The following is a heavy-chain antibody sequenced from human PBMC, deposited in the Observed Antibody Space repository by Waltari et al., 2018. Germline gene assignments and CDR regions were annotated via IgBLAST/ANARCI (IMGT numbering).Heavy chain of an antibody. D-gene: IGHD3-16*02. CDR3: ARTPNYYDYVWGSYRTKLTYFDY. Sequence: EVQLVESGGGLVQPGGSLRLSCAVSGFNVRRYWMSWVRQAPGKGRVWVATVKEDGSAKDYVDSVKGRFTISRDNAKNSMYLQLNSLRVDDTAVYYCARTPNYYDYVWGSYRTKLTYFDYWGQGTLVTVSS. CDR2: VKEDGSAK. CDR1: GFNVRRYW. J-gene: IGHJ4*02. V-gene: IGHV3-7*01.